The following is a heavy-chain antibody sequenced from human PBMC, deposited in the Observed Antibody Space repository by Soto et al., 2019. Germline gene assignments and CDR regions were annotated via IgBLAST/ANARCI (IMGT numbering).Heavy chain of an antibody. CDR3: ARDPYGDYVYDS. CDR1: GGYISSYY. V-gene: IGHV4-59*01. Sequence: SETLSLTCTVSGGYISSYYWSWIRQPPGKGLEWIGYIYYSGSTNYNPSLKSRVTISVDTSKNQFSLKLSSVTAADTTVYYCARDPYGDYVYDSWGQGTLVTVSS. J-gene: IGHJ4*02. CDR2: IYYSGST. D-gene: IGHD4-17*01.